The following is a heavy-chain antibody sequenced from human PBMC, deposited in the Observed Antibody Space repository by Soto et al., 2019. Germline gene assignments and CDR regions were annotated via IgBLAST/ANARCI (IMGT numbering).Heavy chain of an antibody. V-gene: IGHV3-48*01. J-gene: IGHJ4*02. CDR1: GFTFSSYS. D-gene: IGHD5-12*01. Sequence: EVQLVESGGGLVQPGGSLRLSCAASGFTFSSYSMNWVRQAPGKGLEWVSYISSSSSTIYYADSAKGRFTVSRDNAKNSLYLQKNSLRAEDTAVYYCARRSGSRDGYNFDYWGQGTLVTVSS. CDR3: ARRSGSRDGYNFDY. CDR2: ISSSSSTI.